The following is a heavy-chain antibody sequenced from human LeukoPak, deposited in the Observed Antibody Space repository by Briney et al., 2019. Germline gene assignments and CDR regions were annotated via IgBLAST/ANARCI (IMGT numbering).Heavy chain of an antibody. CDR3: ARVEGGLLWFGEGTAFDI. CDR1: GGTFSSYA. V-gene: IGHV1-69*13. D-gene: IGHD3-10*01. Sequence: SVKVSCKASGGTFSSYAISWERQAPGQGLEWMGGIIPIFGTANYAQKFQGRVTITANESTSTAYMELSSLRSEDTAAYYCARVEGGLLWFGEGTAFDIWGQGTMVTVSS. CDR2: IIPIFGTA. J-gene: IGHJ3*02.